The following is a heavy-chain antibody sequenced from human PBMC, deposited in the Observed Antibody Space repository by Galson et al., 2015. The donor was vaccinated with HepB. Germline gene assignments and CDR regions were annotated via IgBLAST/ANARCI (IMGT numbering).Heavy chain of an antibody. CDR3: AKDHFYGSGTSETFDN. J-gene: IGHJ3*02. V-gene: IGHV3-9*01. CDR2: ISDNGKTL. Sequence: SLRLSCAASGFTFDDYVMHWVRQAPGKGLEWVSGISDNGKTLDYGDSVKGRFTISRDNAKKSLYLQMNSLRPEDTALYYCAKDHFYGSGTSETFDNWGRGTMVIVSS. CDR1: GFTFDDYV. D-gene: IGHD3-10*01.